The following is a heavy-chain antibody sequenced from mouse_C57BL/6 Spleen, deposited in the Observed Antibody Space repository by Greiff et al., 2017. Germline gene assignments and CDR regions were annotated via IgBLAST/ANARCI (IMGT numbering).Heavy chain of an antibody. D-gene: IGHD1-1*01. J-gene: IGHJ2*01. CDR1: GYTFTSYA. CDR3: ERYTVECFDY. Sequence: QVQLQQSGPELVKPGASVKLSCKASGYTFTSYAINWVKQRPGQGLEWIGWFYPRGGSTKYNEKFKGKATLTVDTSSNTAYMEPHSQTSEDSAVYFYERYTVECFDYWGQGTTLTVSA. V-gene: IGHV1-85*01. CDR2: FYPRGGST.